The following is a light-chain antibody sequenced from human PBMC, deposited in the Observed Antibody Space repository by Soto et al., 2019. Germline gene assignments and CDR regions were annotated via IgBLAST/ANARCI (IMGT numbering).Light chain of an antibody. CDR3: SSYSSSSTRWV. CDR1: SSDVGGYNH. V-gene: IGLV2-14*01. J-gene: IGLJ3*02. Sequence: QSALTQPASVSGSPGQSITISCAGSSSDVGGYNHVSWYQQHPGQAPKLMIFEVTDRPSGVSNRFSASKSGNTASLTISGLQPEDEADYYCSSYSSSSTRWVFGAGTKLTVL. CDR2: EVT.